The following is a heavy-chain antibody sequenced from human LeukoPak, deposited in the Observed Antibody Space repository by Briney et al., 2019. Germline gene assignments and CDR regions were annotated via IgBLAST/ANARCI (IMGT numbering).Heavy chain of an antibody. CDR3: ARPLSYYYDSSGPQGY. V-gene: IGHV4-59*01. D-gene: IGHD3-22*01. Sequence: SETLSLTCTVSGGSISSYYWSWIRQPPGKGLEWIGYIYYSGSTNYNPSLKSRVTISVDTSKNQFSLKLSSVTAADTAVYYCARPLSYYYDSSGPQGYWGQGTLVTVSS. J-gene: IGHJ4*02. CDR1: GGSISSYY. CDR2: IYYSGST.